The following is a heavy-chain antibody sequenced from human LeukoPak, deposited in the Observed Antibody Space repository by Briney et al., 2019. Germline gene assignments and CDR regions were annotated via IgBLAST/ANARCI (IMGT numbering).Heavy chain of an antibody. Sequence: SETLSLTCAVSGASISDTHWWSWVRQPPGKGLEWIGEIYKSGSPNYDPSLRSRVAISEDKFKNQFLLKLTSVTAADTAVYYCARDPHTSNQPDYWGQGTLVTVSS. V-gene: IGHV4-4*02. CDR2: IYKSGSP. J-gene: IGHJ4*02. CDR3: ARDPHTSNQPDY. CDR1: GASISDTHW. D-gene: IGHD2-2*01.